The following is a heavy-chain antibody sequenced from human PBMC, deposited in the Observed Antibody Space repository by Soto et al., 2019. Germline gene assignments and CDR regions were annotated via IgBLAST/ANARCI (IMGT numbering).Heavy chain of an antibody. J-gene: IGHJ4*02. V-gene: IGHV4-59*01. CDR2: IYYSGST. Sequence: PSETLSLTCTVSGDSISSYYWSCIRQPPGKGLEWSGYIYYSGSTNYNPSLKSRVTISVDTSNNQFSLKLSSVTAADTAVYYCARNTIFGPNPTPIRFDYWGPGTLVTVSS. CDR1: GDSISSYY. D-gene: IGHD3-3*01. CDR3: ARNTIFGPNPTPIRFDY.